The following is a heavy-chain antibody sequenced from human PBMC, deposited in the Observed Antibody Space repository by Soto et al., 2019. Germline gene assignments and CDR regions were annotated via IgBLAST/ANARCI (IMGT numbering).Heavy chain of an antibody. CDR2: IYYIGTT. J-gene: IGHJ5*02. CDR3: ASSGSWSFNT. Sequence: QLLLQESGPGLVKPSETLSLTYTVTGDSISSSSYFWGWIRQPPGKGLEWIASIYYIGTTYYSPSLHSRVTISVATSTDQFSLEVTSVTAADTAIYYCASSGSWSFNTWGRGTLVTVSS. CDR1: GDSISSSSYF. V-gene: IGHV4-39*01. D-gene: IGHD6-13*01.